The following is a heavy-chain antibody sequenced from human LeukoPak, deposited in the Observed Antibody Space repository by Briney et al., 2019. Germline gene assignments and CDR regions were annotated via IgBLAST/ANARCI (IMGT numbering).Heavy chain of an antibody. D-gene: IGHD3-10*01. J-gene: IGHJ4*02. V-gene: IGHV4-4*07. CDR3: ARDLPYITMVRGVTTPLFDY. CDR2: IYTSGST. Sequence: SETLSLTCTVSGGSISSYYWSWIRQPAGKGLEWIGRIYTSGSTNYNPSLKSRVTMSVDTSKNQFPLKLSSVTAADTAVYYCARDLPYITMVRGVTTPLFDYWGQGTLVTVSS. CDR1: GGSISSYY.